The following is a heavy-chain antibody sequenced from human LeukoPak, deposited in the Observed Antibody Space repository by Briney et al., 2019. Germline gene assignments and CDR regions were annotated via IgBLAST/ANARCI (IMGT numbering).Heavy chain of an antibody. V-gene: IGHV4-39*01. Sequence: SETLSLTCTVSGGSISSSSYYWGWIRQPPGKGLEWIGSIYYSGSTYYNPSLKSRVTISVDTSKNQFSLKLSSVTAADTAVYYCARQVSYYDFSSGYPEGSWFDPWGQGTLVTVSS. CDR3: ARQVSYYDFSSGYPEGSWFDP. J-gene: IGHJ5*02. D-gene: IGHD3-3*01. CDR1: GGSISSSSYY. CDR2: IYYSGST.